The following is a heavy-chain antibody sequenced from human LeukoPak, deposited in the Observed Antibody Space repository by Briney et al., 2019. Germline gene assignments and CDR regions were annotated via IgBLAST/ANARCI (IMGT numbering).Heavy chain of an antibody. CDR1: GGTFSSYA. V-gene: IGHV1-69*05. J-gene: IGHJ3*02. Sequence: SVKVSCKASGGTFSSYAISWVRQAPGQGLEWMGGIIPIFGTANYAQKFQGRVTITTDESTSTAYMELSSLGSEDTAVYYCARGLEGGSYYGDAFDIWGQGTMVTVSS. D-gene: IGHD1-26*01. CDR2: IIPIFGTA. CDR3: ARGLEGGSYYGDAFDI.